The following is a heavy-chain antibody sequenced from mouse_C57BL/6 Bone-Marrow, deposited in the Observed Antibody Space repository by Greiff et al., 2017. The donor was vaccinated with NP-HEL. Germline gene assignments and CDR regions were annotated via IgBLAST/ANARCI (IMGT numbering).Heavy chain of an antibody. CDR3: ARKGTWERYFDV. D-gene: IGHD4-1*01. CDR1: GYTFTSYG. V-gene: IGHV1-58*01. CDR2: IYIGNGYT. J-gene: IGHJ1*03. Sequence: VQLQQSGAELVRPGSSVKMSCKTSGYTFTSYGINWVKQRPGQGLEWIGYIYIGNGYTEYTEKFKGKATLTSDTSSSTDYMQLSSLTSEDSAIYFCARKGTWERYFDVGGTGTTVTVSA.